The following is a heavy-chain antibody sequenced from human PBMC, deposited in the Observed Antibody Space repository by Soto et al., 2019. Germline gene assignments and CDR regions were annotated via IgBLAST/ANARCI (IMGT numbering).Heavy chain of an antibody. V-gene: IGHV1-3*01. D-gene: IGHD3-22*01. CDR3: ARDHPQYYYDSSGYNSTSYYYYGMDV. J-gene: IGHJ6*02. Sequence: ASVKVSCKASGYTFTSYAMHWVRQAPGQRLEWMGWINAGNGNTKYSQKFQGRVTITRDTSASTAYMELSSLRSEDTAVYYCARDHPQYYYDSSGYNSTSYYYYGMDVWGQGTTVTVSS. CDR2: INAGNGNT. CDR1: GYTFTSYA.